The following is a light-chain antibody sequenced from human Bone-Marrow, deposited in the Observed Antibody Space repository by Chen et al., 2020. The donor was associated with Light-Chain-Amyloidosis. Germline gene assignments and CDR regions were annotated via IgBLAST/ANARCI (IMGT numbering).Light chain of an antibody. J-gene: IGLJ1*01. CDR3: ASYAGTSLYV. Sequence: QSALTQPPSVSGSPGQSVTISCTGSSSDVGGYNYVSWYQHHPGKAPKLMIYEVTKRPSGVPERFSGSKSGNTASLTVSGLQAEDAADYYCASYAGTSLYVFGSGTKVTVL. CDR2: EVT. V-gene: IGLV2-8*01. CDR1: SSDVGGYNY.